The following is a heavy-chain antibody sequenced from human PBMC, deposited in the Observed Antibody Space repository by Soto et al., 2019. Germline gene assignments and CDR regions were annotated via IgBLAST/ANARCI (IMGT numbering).Heavy chain of an antibody. J-gene: IGHJ4*02. D-gene: IGHD3-22*01. V-gene: IGHV4-59*01. CDR2: IYYSGST. Sequence: PSETLSLTCTVSGGSISSYYWSWIRQPLGKGLEWIGYIYYSGSTNYNPSLKSRVTISVDTSKNQFSLKLSSVTAADTAVYYCARVRGGEHYYDISGYYSPWFDYWGQGTLVTVSS. CDR1: GGSISSYY. CDR3: ARVRGGEHYYDISGYYSPWFDY.